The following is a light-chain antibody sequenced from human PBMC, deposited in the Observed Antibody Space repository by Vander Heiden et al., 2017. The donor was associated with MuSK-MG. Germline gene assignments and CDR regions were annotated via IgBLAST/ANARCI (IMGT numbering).Light chain of an antibody. CDR1: QSVWSNF. J-gene: IGKJ2*01. CDR2: GAS. CDR3: QQRGSSPYT. V-gene: IGKV3-20*01. Sequence: EIVLTQSPGSLSLSPGDRATLSCRASQSVWSNFLSWYQKKPGQAPRLVIYGASNRAPGFPDRVSGSGSGTEFTLTISRLEPEDFAVYYCQQRGSSPYTFGQGTNLEIK.